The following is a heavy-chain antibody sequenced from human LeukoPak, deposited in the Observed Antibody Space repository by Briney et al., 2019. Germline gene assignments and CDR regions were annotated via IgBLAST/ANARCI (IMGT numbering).Heavy chain of an antibody. J-gene: IGHJ3*02. CDR1: GGSVSSGSYY. CDR3: ARAHSSCWYPPRDYGAFGI. CDR2: IYYSGST. Sequence: SETLSLTCTVSGGSVSSGSYYWSWIRQPPGKGLEWIGYIYYSGSTNYNPSLKIRVTIAVDTSKNQFSLKLSPVTAADTAVYYCARAHSSCWYPPRDYGAFGIWGQGTMVTVSS. V-gene: IGHV4-61*01. D-gene: IGHD6-19*01.